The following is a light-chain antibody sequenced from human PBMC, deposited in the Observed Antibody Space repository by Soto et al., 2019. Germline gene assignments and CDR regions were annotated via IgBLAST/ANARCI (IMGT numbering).Light chain of an antibody. CDR2: DAS. Sequence: EIVLTQSPGTLSLSPGESATRSCRASQSVGRNYLAWFQHKPDQAPRLLIYDASNRATGVPDRLSGCGSGTDFTLSVTRLEPEDFAVYYCHQYAVAPLTFGGGTTVEIK. J-gene: IGKJ4*01. CDR3: HQYAVAPLT. CDR1: QSVGRNY. V-gene: IGKV3-20*01.